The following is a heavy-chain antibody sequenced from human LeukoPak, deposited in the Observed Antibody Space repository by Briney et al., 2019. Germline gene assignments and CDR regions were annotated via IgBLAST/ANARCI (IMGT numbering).Heavy chain of an antibody. Sequence: GRSLRLSCAASGFTFSSYGMHWVRQAPGKGLEWVAVISYDGSNKYYADSVKGRFTISRDNSKNTLYLQMNSLRAEDTAVYYCAKDFAGSNAFDIWGQGTMVTVSS. CDR3: AKDFAGSNAFDI. CDR2: ISYDGSNK. D-gene: IGHD3-10*01. CDR1: GFTFSSYG. V-gene: IGHV3-30*18. J-gene: IGHJ3*02.